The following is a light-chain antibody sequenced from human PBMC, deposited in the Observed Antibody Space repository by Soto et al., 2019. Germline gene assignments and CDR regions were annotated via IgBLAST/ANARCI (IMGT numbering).Light chain of an antibody. Sequence: QSALTQPRSVSGSPGQSVTISCNGTSSDVGLYNYVSWYQQHPGKAPKVMIYDVSERPSGVPDRFSGSKSGDTASLTISGLQAEDEADYYCCSYAGSPRYVFGTGTKVTVL. V-gene: IGLV2-11*01. CDR3: CSYAGSPRYV. CDR1: SSDVGLYNY. J-gene: IGLJ1*01. CDR2: DVS.